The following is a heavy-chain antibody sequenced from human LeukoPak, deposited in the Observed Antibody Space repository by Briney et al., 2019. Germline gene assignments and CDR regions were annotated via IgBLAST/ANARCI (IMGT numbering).Heavy chain of an antibody. D-gene: IGHD3-22*01. CDR1: GFTVNTNY. J-gene: IGHJ4*02. CDR3: ARGASDSSGYLDRFDY. V-gene: IGHV3-53*01. Sequence: GGSLRLSCAASGFTVNTNYMSWVRQAPGKGLEWVSVIYSGGSTYYADSVKGRFTISRDNSKNTLYLQMNSLRAEDTAVYYCARGASDSSGYLDRFDYWGQGTLVTVSS. CDR2: IYSGGST.